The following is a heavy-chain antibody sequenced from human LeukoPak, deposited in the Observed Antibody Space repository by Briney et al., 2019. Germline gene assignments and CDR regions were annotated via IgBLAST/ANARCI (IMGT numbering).Heavy chain of an antibody. D-gene: IGHD6-19*01. CDR1: GFTFSSYE. CDR3: AKEQWTYYFDY. Sequence: GGSLRLSCAASGFTFSSYEMNWVRQAPGKGLEWVSYISSSGSTIYYADSVKGRFTISRDNAKNSLYLQMNSLRAEDTAVYYCAKEQWTYYFDYWGQGTLVTVSS. CDR2: ISSSGSTI. V-gene: IGHV3-48*03. J-gene: IGHJ4*02.